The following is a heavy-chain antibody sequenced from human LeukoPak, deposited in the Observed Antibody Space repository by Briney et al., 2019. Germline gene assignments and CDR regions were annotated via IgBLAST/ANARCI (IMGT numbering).Heavy chain of an antibody. J-gene: IGHJ4*02. V-gene: IGHV4-59*01. CDR2: ISYSGST. Sequence: SETLSLTCTVPGGSISSYYWSWIRQPPGKGLEWIGYISYSGSTNYNPSLKSRVTISVDTSKNQLSLKLNSVTAADTAVYYCARYIWGSYPTFEDYWGQGSLVTVSS. CDR1: GGSISSYY. CDR3: ARYIWGSYPTFEDY. D-gene: IGHD3-16*02.